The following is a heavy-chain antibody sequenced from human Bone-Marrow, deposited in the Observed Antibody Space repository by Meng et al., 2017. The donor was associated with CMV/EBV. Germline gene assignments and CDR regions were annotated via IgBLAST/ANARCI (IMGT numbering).Heavy chain of an antibody. CDR1: GFTVSSNY. J-gene: IGHJ4*02. Sequence: GESLKISCAASGFTVSSNYMSWVRQAPGKGLEWVSVIYSGGSTYYADSVKGRFTISRDNSENTLYLQMNSLRAEDTAVYYCARAQTDGYPSFDYWGQGTLVTVSS. D-gene: IGHD5-24*01. CDR3: ARAQTDGYPSFDY. CDR2: IYSGGST. V-gene: IGHV3-53*01.